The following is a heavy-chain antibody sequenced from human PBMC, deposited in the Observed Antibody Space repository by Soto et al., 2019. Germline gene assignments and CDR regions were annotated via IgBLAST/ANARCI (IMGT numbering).Heavy chain of an antibody. CDR1: GYTFTSYG. CDR3: GRASPDSSCWYGFDY. Sequence: QVQLVQSGAEVKKPGASVKVSCKASGYTFTSYGISWVRQAPGQGLEWMGWISAYNGNTNYAQKLQGRVTMTTDTSSSTAYMELRSLRSDETAVYYCGRASPDSSCWYGFDYWGQGTLVTVSS. V-gene: IGHV1-18*01. D-gene: IGHD6-19*01. CDR2: ISAYNGNT. J-gene: IGHJ4*02.